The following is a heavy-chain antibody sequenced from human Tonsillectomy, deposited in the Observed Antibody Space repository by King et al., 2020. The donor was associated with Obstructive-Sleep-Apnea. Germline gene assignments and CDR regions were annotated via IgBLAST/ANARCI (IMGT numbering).Heavy chain of an antibody. Sequence: VQLVESGGGLVQPGGSLRLSCAASGFSFSSYAMSWVRQAPGKGLEWVSDIRSSGGSTYYADSVKGRFTISRDNFKNTLYLQMNSLRAEDTAIYYCAKDNDYYDLLTAYAFDFWGRGTLVTVSS. D-gene: IGHD3-9*01. CDR1: GFSFSSYA. CDR3: AKDNDYYDLLTAYAFDF. CDR2: IRSSGGST. V-gene: IGHV3-23*04. J-gene: IGHJ4*02.